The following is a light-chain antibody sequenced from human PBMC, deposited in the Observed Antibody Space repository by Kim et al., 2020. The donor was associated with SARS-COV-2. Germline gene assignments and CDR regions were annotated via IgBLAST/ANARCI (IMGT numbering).Light chain of an antibody. J-gene: IGLJ1*01. Sequence: ALGQIVRITCQGDSIRRYYASWYQQKPGQAPVLVIYGKNNRPSGIPDRFSGSSSGNTASLTITGAQAEDEADYYCNSRDSSGNHYVFGTGTKVTVL. CDR3: NSRDSSGNHYV. CDR2: GKN. V-gene: IGLV3-19*01. CDR1: SIRRYY.